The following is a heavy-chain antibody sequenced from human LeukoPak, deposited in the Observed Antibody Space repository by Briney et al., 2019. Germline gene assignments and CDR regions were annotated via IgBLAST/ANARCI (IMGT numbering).Heavy chain of an antibody. D-gene: IGHD3-22*01. CDR2: INPSGGST. V-gene: IGHV1-46*01. CDR3: ARESWVSYYYDSSGLIEDY. J-gene: IGHJ4*02. CDR1: GYTFTSYY. Sequence: ASVKVSCKASGYTFTSYYMHWVRQAPGQGLEWMGIINPSGGSTSYAQKFQGRVTMTRDTSTSTVYMELSSLRSEDTAVYYCARESWVSYYYDSSGLIEDYWGQGTLVTVSS.